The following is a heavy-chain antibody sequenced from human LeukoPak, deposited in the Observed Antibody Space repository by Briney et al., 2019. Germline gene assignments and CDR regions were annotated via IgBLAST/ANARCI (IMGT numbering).Heavy chain of an antibody. Sequence: PGGSLRLSCAASGSTFSDYSMKWVRQAPGEGLEWVPSISSSSTYMSYADSVKGRFTISRVNAKNSLYLQMNSLRAEDTAVYYCARRNLRSGSSPGFDPWGQGTLVTVSS. J-gene: IGHJ5*02. CDR3: ARRNLRSGSSPGFDP. V-gene: IGHV3-21*01. CDR1: GSTFSDYS. D-gene: IGHD3-10*01. CDR2: ISSSSTYM.